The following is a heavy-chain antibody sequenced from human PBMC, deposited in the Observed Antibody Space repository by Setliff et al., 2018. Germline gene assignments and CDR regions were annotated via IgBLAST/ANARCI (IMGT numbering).Heavy chain of an antibody. V-gene: IGHV3-30*03. CDR3: ARLAGNYYGMDV. J-gene: IGHJ6*02. Sequence: GGSLRLSCAASGFTFSSYGMHWVRQAPGKGLEWVAVISYDGSNKYYADSVKGRFTISRDNSKNTLYLQMNSLRAEDTAVYYCARLAGNYYGMDVWGQGTTVTVSS. CDR2: ISYDGSNK. CDR1: GFTFSSYG. D-gene: IGHD3-10*01.